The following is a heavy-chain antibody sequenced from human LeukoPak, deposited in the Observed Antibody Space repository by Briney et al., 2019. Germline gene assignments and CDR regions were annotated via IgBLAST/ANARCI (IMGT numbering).Heavy chain of an antibody. J-gene: IGHJ4*02. D-gene: IGHD2-8*02. Sequence: SETLSLTCSVSGGSISSSSYYWGWIRQPPGKGLEWTGSIYYSGSTYYNPSLKSRVTISVDTSKNQFSLKLSSVTAADTAVYYCARTILGVTDYWGQGTLVTVSS. CDR3: ARTILGVTDY. V-gene: IGHV4-39*07. CDR2: IYYSGST. CDR1: GGSISSSSYY.